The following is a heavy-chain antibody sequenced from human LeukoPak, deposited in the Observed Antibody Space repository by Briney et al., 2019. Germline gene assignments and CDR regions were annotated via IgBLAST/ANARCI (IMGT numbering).Heavy chain of an antibody. D-gene: IGHD3-22*01. Sequence: SVKVSCKASGGTFSSYAISWVRQAPGQGLEWMGRIIPILGIANYAQKFQGRVTITADKSTSTAYMELSSLRSEDTAVYYCARVTGSDSSGYYWGQGTLVTVSS. CDR2: IIPILGIA. CDR3: ARVTGSDSSGYY. V-gene: IGHV1-69*04. CDR1: GGTFSSYA. J-gene: IGHJ4*02.